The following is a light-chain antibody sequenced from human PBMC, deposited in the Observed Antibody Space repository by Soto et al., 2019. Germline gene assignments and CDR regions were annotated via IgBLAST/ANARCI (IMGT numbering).Light chain of an antibody. Sequence: EIVMTQSPATLSVSPGERATLSCRASQSVSNLAWSQQKPGQAPRLLIYGASTRATGIPARFSGTGSGTEFALTISSVQSEDVAVYYCHHYNDWPLTFGGGTKVEIK. J-gene: IGKJ4*01. CDR3: HHYNDWPLT. V-gene: IGKV3-15*01. CDR1: QSVSN. CDR2: GAS.